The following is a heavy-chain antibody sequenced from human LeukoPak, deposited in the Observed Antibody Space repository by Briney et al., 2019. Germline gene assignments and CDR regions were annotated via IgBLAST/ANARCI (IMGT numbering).Heavy chain of an antibody. D-gene: IGHD2/OR15-2a*01. Sequence: GGSLRLSCAASGFTFSSYRMSWVRQAPGKGLEWVANIKQDGSEKYYVDSVKGRFTISRDNAKNSLYLQMNSLRAEDTAVYYCARGLIVRGFDYWGQGTLVTVSS. CDR1: GFTFSSYR. J-gene: IGHJ4*02. V-gene: IGHV3-7*01. CDR2: IKQDGSEK. CDR3: ARGLIVRGFDY.